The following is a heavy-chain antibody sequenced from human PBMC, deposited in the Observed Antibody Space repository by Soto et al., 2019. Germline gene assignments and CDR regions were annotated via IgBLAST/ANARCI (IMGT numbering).Heavy chain of an antibody. V-gene: IGHV3-9*01. CDR1: GFTFDDYA. CDR3: VKDESINWYSGHFRH. Sequence: GGSLRLSCAASGFTFDDYAMHWVRQVPGKGLEWVSGINWNSGSIGYGDSVKGRFAISRDNAKDSLHLQMNSLSAEDTAFYYCVKDESINWYSGHFRHWGQGTLVTVSS. J-gene: IGHJ1*01. CDR2: INWNSGSI. D-gene: IGHD6-13*01.